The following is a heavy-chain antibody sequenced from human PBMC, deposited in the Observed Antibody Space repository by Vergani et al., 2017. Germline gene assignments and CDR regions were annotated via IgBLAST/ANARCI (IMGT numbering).Heavy chain of an antibody. D-gene: IGHD6-19*01. V-gene: IGHV3-33*01. CDR1: GFTFSSYG. Sequence: QVQLVESGGGVVQPGRSLRLSCAASGFTFSSYGMHWVRQAPGKGLEWVAVIWYDGSNKYYADSVKGRFTISRDNSKNTLYLQRNSLRAEDTAVYYCARDRGSGWDYWGQGTLVTVSS. J-gene: IGHJ4*02. CDR2: IWYDGSNK. CDR3: ARDRGSGWDY.